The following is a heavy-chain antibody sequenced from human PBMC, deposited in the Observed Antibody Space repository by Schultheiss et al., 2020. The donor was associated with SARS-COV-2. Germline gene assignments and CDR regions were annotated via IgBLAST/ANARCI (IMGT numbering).Heavy chain of an antibody. V-gene: IGHV4-59*08. D-gene: IGHD3-22*01. CDR1: GGSISSYY. J-gene: IGHJ4*02. CDR2: IYYSGST. Sequence: SQTLSLTCTVSGGSISSYYWSWIRQPPGKGLEWIGYIYYSGSTNYNPSLKSRVTMSVDTSKNQFSLKLSSVTAADTAVYYCARHKRSNYYDGSGYYSGYWGQGTLVTVAS. CDR3: ARHKRSNYYDGSGYYSGY.